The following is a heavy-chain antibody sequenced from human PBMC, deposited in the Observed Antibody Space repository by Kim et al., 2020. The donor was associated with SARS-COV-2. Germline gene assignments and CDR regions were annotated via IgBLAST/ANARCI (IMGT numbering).Heavy chain of an antibody. V-gene: IGHV5-10-1*01. CDR3: ARRKGSGWTVEYFQH. CDR2: IDPSDSYT. Sequence: GESLKISCKGSGYSFTSYWISWVRQMPGKGLEWMGRIDPSDSYTNYSPSFQGHVTISADKSISTAYLQWSSLKASDTAMYYCARRKGSGWTVEYFQHWGQGTLVTVSS. J-gene: IGHJ1*01. CDR1: GYSFTSYW. D-gene: IGHD6-19*01.